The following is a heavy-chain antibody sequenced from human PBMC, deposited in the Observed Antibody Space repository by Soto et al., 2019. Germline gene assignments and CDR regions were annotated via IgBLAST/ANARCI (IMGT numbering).Heavy chain of an antibody. V-gene: IGHV3-43*01. D-gene: IGHD6-6*01. J-gene: IGHJ4*02. Sequence: EVQLVESGGVVVQPGGSLRLSCAASGFTFDDYTMHWVRQAPGKGLEWVSLISWNGGSTYYADSVKGRFTISRDNSKNSLYLQMNSLRTEDTALYYCAKGPMYSRYTAARPPYYFDYWGQGTLVTVSS. CDR2: ISWNGGST. CDR3: AKGPMYSRYTAARPPYYFDY. CDR1: GFTFDDYT.